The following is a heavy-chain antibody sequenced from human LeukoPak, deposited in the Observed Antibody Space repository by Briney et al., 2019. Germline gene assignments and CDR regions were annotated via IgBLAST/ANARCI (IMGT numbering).Heavy chain of an antibody. D-gene: IGHD6-13*01. J-gene: IGHJ4*02. CDR1: GFTFDDYA. V-gene: IGHV3-43*02. CDR2: ISGDGDSS. Sequence: PGGSLRLSCTASGFTFDDYAMYWVRQAPGKGLEWVFLISGDGDSSYYADSVKGRFAISRDNSKNSLFLQMNSLRTEDTALYYCAKDSIEAAGNLDSWGRGTLVTVSS. CDR3: AKDSIEAAGNLDS.